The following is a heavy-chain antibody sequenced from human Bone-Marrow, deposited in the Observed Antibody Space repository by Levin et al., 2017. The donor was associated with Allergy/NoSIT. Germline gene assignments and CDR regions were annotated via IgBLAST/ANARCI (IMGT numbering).Heavy chain of an antibody. Sequence: GGSLRLSCAASGFTFSSYAMSWVRQAPGKGLEWVSAISGSGGSTYYADSVKGRFTISRDNSKNTLYLQMNSLRAEDTAVYYCAKVGYYVILTGYYGVDYWGQGTLVTVSS. D-gene: IGHD3-9*01. CDR2: ISGSGGST. CDR3: AKVGYYVILTGYYGVDY. J-gene: IGHJ4*02. CDR1: GFTFSSYA. V-gene: IGHV3-23*01.